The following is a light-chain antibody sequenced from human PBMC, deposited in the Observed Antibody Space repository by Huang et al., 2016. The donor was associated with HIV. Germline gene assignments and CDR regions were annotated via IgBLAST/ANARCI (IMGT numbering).Light chain of an antibody. CDR3: QQSYSAPYT. V-gene: IGKV1-39*01. Sequence: DIQMTQSPSPLYASVGDRGTITCRASQSISTFLNWYQQKVGKSPKLLMYDASSLHSWVTSRCSGSGSGTDFTLTISSLQPEDFATYYCQQSYSAPYTFGQGTKLDI. CDR2: DAS. CDR1: QSISTF. J-gene: IGKJ2*01.